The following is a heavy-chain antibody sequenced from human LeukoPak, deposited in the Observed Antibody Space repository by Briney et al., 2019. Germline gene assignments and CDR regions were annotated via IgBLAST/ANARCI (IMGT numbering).Heavy chain of an antibody. V-gene: IGHV3-23*01. J-gene: IGHJ4*02. Sequence: GGSLRLSCAASGFTFSSYTMSWVRQAPGKGLEWVSGVSGSGGNIHYADSVKGRFTISRDNSKNTLYLQMNSLRAEDTAVYYCTASLPNIVVVPATKGPFGYWGQGALVTVSS. CDR3: TASLPNIVVVPATKGPFGY. CDR2: VSGSGGNI. CDR1: GFTFSSYT. D-gene: IGHD2-2*01.